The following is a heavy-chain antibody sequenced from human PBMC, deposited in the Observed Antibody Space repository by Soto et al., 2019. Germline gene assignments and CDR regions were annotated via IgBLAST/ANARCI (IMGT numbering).Heavy chain of an antibody. CDR2: ISFDGNTD. V-gene: IGHV3-30-3*01. CDR1: GFTFSNYA. D-gene: IGHD2-15*01. J-gene: IGHJ4*02. CDR3: ARDNDGFFGVLVAASPSPHFDQ. Sequence: GGSLRLSCAASGFTFSNYAIHWVRLAPDRGLEWVAIISFDGNTDSYADSVKGRFTVSRDNSKNTVFLQMNSLRPEDTAVYYCARDNDGFFGVLVAASPSPHFDQWGLGTLVTVSS.